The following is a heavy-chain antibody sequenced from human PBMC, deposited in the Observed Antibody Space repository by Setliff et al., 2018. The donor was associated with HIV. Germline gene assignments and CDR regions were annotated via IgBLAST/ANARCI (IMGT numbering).Heavy chain of an antibody. Sequence: PSETLSLTCTVSGGSISSGGYYWSWIRQHPGKGLEWIGTMYYRGTTYNNPSLKSRVTISLDTSKIQFALKLSSVTTADTAIYYCGRLSDTAMASFDSWGQGTLVTVSS. CDR3: GRLSDTAMASFDS. V-gene: IGHV4-39*06. CDR1: GGSISSGGYY. CDR2: MYYRGTT. D-gene: IGHD5-18*01. J-gene: IGHJ4*02.